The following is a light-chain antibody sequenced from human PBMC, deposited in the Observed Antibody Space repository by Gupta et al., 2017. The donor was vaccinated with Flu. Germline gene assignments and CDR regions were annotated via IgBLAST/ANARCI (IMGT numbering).Light chain of an antibody. CDR1: SSNIGGNT. Sequence: QSVLTQPPSASGTPGQRVTISCSGSSSNIGGNTVNWYLQLPETAPKLLIYTNNQRPSGVPDRFSGSKSGTSASLAISGLQSEDEGDYYCAAWDDSLKGRIFGTGTKVTVL. CDR3: AAWDDSLKGRI. CDR2: TNN. V-gene: IGLV1-44*01. J-gene: IGLJ1*01.